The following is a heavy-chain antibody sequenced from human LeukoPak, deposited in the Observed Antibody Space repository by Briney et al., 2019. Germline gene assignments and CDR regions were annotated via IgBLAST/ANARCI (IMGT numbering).Heavy chain of an antibody. J-gene: IGHJ4*02. CDR1: GFSFSSYS. CDR3: VKDFGPYCSSTSCYCVEY. CDR2: IRYDGTHK. D-gene: IGHD2-2*01. Sequence: PGGSLRLSCAASGFSFSSYSMSWVRQAPGKGLEWVGFIRYDGTHKYYADSVKGRFTISRDNSKNTLYLQMSSLRAEDTAVYYCVKDFGPYCSSTSCYCVEYWGQRTVATVSS. V-gene: IGHV3-30*02.